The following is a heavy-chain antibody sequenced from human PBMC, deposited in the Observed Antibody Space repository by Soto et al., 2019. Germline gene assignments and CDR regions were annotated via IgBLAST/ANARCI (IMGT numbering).Heavy chain of an antibody. D-gene: IGHD3-22*01. CDR2: IIPIFGTA. CDR3: ARHDSSGYFDY. CDR1: GGTFSSYA. Sequence: AASVKVSCKASGGTFSSYAISWVRQAPGQGLEWMGGIIPIFGTANYAQKFQGRVTITADESTSTAYMELSSLRSEDTAVYYCARHDSSGYFDYWGQGTLVTVSS. J-gene: IGHJ4*02. V-gene: IGHV1-69*13.